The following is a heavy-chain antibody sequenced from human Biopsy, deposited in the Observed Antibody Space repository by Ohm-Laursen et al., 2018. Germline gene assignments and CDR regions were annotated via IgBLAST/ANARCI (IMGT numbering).Heavy chain of an antibody. D-gene: IGHD3-3*01. J-gene: IGHJ3*01. CDR1: GASVTSGSYY. CDR3: ARLGNFWNAEDGLDL. CDR2: ISNIGGT. Sequence: GTLSLTCTVSGASVTSGSYYWSWIRQPPGKGLEWLGYISNIGGTNYTPSLKSRVTISVDTSKNHFSLNLRSVAAADTAVYSCARLGNFWNAEDGLDLWGLGTMVTVSS. V-gene: IGHV4-61*03.